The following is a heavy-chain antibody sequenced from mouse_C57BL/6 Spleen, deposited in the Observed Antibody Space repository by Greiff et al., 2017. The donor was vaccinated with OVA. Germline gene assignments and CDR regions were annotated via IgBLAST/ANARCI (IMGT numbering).Heavy chain of an antibody. CDR2: ISYDGSN. Sequence: EVQRVESGPGLVKPSQSLSLTCSVPGYSITSGYYWNWIRQFPGNKLEWMGYISYDGSNNYNPSLKNRISITRDTSKNQFFLKLNSVTTEDTATYYCAREATGYYFDYWGQGTTLTVSS. J-gene: IGHJ2*01. CDR3: AREATGYYFDY. V-gene: IGHV3-6*01. D-gene: IGHD1-1*01. CDR1: GYSITSGYY.